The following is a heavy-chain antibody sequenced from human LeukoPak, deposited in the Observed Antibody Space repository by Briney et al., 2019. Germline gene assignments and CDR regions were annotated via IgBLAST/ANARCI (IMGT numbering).Heavy chain of an antibody. J-gene: IGHJ4*02. CDR2: IKGDGSET. CDR3: AREEVKSFDN. CDR1: GFRFSGYW. V-gene: IGHV3-7*03. Sequence: GGSLRFSVAASGFRFSGYWITWARKAPGKGLKWVANIKGDGSETSYVTSVRGRFTISRDNAKNSLYLQMNNLRVEDTAVYYCAREEVKSFDNWGQGTLVTVSS.